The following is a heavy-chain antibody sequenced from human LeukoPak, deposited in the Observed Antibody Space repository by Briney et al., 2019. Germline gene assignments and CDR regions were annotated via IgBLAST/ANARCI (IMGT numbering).Heavy chain of an antibody. D-gene: IGHD2-15*01. CDR1: GVSIARSRNY. CDR2: IYSSGGP. V-gene: IGHV4-39*01. CDR3: ARIMKPMWYFLE. J-gene: IGHJ2*01. Sequence: PSETLSLNCTVSGVSIARSRNYWGWIRLPPGKGLEWIGTIYSSGGPYYNPSLKSRVTISVDTSKSQFSLNLSSVTAAGMAVYYCARIMKPMWYFLEGGR.